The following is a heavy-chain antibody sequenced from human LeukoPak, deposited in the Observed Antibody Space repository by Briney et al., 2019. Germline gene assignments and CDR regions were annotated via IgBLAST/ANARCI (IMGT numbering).Heavy chain of an antibody. Sequence: SETLSLTCTVYGGSISSYYWSWLRQPPGKGLVWIGYIYYSGSTNYNPSLKSRVTISVETSKSQFSPKLSSVTAADTAVYYCARGQGYDILTGLYYYYGMDVWGKGTTVTVSS. CDR2: IYYSGST. D-gene: IGHD3-9*01. CDR1: GGSISSYY. J-gene: IGHJ6*04. V-gene: IGHV4-59*01. CDR3: ARGQGYDILTGLYYYYGMDV.